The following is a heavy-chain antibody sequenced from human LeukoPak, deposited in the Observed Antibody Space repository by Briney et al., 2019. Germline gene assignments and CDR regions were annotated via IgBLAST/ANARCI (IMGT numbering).Heavy chain of an antibody. CDR3: AKESLLLRGPLLIYYFDF. D-gene: IGHD3-10*01. V-gene: IGHV3-23*01. CDR2: ISGGDPTT. CDR1: GFTFDDYA. Sequence: GGSLRLSCAASGFTFDDYAMHWVRQAPGKGLEWVSSISGGDPTTYYADSVKGRFTISRDNSKNTLYLQMNGLRAEDTAIYYCAKESLLLRGPLLIYYFDFWGQGTLVTVSS. J-gene: IGHJ4*02.